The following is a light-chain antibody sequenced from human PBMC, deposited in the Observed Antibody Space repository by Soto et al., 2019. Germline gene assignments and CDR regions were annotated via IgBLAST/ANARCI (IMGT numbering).Light chain of an antibody. CDR2: EDS. J-gene: IGLJ2*01. CDR3: QVWDSTSPGVV. CDR1: SIGRKS. Sequence: SYELTQPPSVSVAPGQTARITCGGDSIGRKSVHWYQQKPGQAPVLVVYEDSGRPSGIPERFSGSNSGNTATLTVSRVEAGDEADYFCQVWDSTSPGVVFGGGTKLTVL. V-gene: IGLV3-21*02.